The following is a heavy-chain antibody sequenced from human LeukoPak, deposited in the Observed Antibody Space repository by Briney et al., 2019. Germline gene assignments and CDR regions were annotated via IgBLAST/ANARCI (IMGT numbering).Heavy chain of an antibody. D-gene: IGHD6-13*01. V-gene: IGHV3-30*18. CDR2: IATDGRDK. CDR3: AKDSKVAAAGYFFDY. J-gene: IGHJ4*02. CDR1: GFTFNNYG. Sequence: PGRSLRLSCAASGFTFNNYGMHWVRQAPGKGLEWVAVIATDGRDKKYADSVKGRFTISRDNSKNTLYLEMNSLRPEDTAVYHCAKDSKVAAAGYFFDYWGQGTLVIVSS.